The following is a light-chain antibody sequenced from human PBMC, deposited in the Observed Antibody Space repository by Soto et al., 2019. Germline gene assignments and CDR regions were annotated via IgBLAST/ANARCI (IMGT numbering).Light chain of an antibody. Sequence: EIVLTQSPGTLSLSPGERATLSCRASQTVTNSHLSWYQQKPVQGPRLLIYGASRRATGTPDRCSGSGSGTDFTLIISRLETEEFALYYCLQYCSTAGTVGQGTKVYSK. V-gene: IGKV3-20*01. J-gene: IGKJ1*01. CDR1: QTVTNSH. CDR2: GAS. CDR3: LQYCSTAGT.